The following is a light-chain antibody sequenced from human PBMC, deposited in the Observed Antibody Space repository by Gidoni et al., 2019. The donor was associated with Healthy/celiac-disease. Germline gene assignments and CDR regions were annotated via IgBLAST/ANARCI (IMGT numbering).Light chain of an antibody. CDR1: QSISSY. CDR2: AAS. V-gene: IGKV1-39*01. CDR3: QQSYSTPWT. J-gene: IGKJ1*01. Sequence: DIQMTQSPSSLSASVGDRVTITCRASQSISSYLNWYQQKPGKAPKLLIYAASSLQSGVPSRFSGSGSGTDFTLPISSLQPEDFATCYCQQSYSTPWTFGQGTKVEIK.